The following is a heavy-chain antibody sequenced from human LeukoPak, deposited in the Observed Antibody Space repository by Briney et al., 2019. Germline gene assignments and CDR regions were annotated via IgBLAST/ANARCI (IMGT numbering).Heavy chain of an antibody. Sequence: PGGSLRLSCAASGFTFSSYGMHWVREAPGEGLEWGAFIRYDGSNKYYADSVKGRFTISTDNSKNQLYLQMNSPRAEETAVYYCAKDALYPGIAAAGVNFCYMDVWGKGTTVTVSS. D-gene: IGHD6-13*01. CDR3: AKDALYPGIAAAGVNFCYMDV. CDR2: IRYDGSNK. V-gene: IGHV3-30*02. J-gene: IGHJ6*03. CDR1: GFTFSSYG.